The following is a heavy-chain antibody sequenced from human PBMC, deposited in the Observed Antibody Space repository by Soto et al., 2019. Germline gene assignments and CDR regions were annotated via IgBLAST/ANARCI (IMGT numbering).Heavy chain of an antibody. V-gene: IGHV3-73*01. CDR3: TREREWGSSTSSFDY. CDR1: GFTFSGSA. J-gene: IGHJ4*02. Sequence: GGSLRLSCAASGFTFSGSAMHWVRQASGKGLEWVGRIRSKANSYATAYAASVKGRFTISSDDSKNTAYLQMNSLKTEDTAVYYCTREREWGSSTSSFDYWGQGTLVTVSS. CDR2: IRSKANSYAT. D-gene: IGHD2-2*01.